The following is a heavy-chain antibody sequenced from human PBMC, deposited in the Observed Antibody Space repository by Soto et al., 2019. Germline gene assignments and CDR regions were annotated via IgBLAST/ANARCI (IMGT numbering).Heavy chain of an antibody. J-gene: IGHJ6*02. CDR1: GGTFSSYA. Sequence: SVKVSCKASGGTFSSYAISWVRQAPGQGLEWMGGIIPIFGTANYAQKFQGRVTITADESTSTAYMELSSLRSEDTAVYYCARAEFYCSGGSCYFYYYYYYGMDVWGQGTTVTVSS. D-gene: IGHD2-15*01. V-gene: IGHV1-69*13. CDR3: ARAEFYCSGGSCYFYYYYYYGMDV. CDR2: IIPIFGTA.